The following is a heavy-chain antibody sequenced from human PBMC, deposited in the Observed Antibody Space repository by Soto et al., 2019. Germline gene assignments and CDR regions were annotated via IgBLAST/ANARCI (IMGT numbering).Heavy chain of an antibody. Sequence: QVQLQESGPGLVKPSGTLSLTCAVSGGSISSSNWWSWVRQPPGKGLEWIGEICHSGSTNYNPSLKSRVTISVDKSKNQFSLKLSSVTAADTAVYYCARDTYYDFWSGYLSPRVGNWFDPWGQGTLVTVSS. V-gene: IGHV4-4*02. CDR3: ARDTYYDFWSGYLSPRVGNWFDP. CDR1: GGSISSSNW. D-gene: IGHD3-3*01. CDR2: ICHSGST. J-gene: IGHJ5*02.